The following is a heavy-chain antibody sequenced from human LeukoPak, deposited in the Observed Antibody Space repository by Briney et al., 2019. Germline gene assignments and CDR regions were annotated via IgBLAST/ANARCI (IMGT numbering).Heavy chain of an antibody. Sequence: GGSLRLSCAASGFTVSSNYMSWVRQAPGNGLEWVSVIYSGGSTYYADSVKGRFTISRDNSKNTLYLQMNSLRAEDTAVYYCARVVRYRQLYFDYWGQGTLVTVSS. D-gene: IGHD1-26*01. CDR3: ARVVRYRQLYFDY. CDR2: IYSGGST. J-gene: IGHJ4*02. CDR1: GFTVSSNY. V-gene: IGHV3-53*01.